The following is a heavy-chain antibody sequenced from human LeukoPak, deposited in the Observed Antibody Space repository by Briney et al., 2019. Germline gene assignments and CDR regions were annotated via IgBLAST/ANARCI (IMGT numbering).Heavy chain of an antibody. D-gene: IGHD2-15*01. CDR3: AREVRESGLRYFDL. V-gene: IGHV3-13*04. J-gene: IGHJ2*01. CDR2: IDTAGDT. Sequence: PGGSLRLSCAASGFTFSNYDIHWVRQVTGKGLEWVSSIDTAGDTYYPGSVEGRFTISRENAKNSVYLQMNTLRVGDTAVYYCAREVRESGLRYFDLWGRGTLVTVPS. CDR1: GFTFSNYD.